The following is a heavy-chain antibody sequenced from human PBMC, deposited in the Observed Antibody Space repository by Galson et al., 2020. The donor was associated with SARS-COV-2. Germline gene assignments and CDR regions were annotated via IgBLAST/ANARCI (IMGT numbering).Heavy chain of an antibody. CDR3: AKDKRDLLDAFDI. V-gene: IGHV3-23*01. D-gene: IGHD1-26*01. CDR2: ISGSGDST. Sequence: GGSLRLSCEASGLTFSLHAMSWVRQAPGKGLEWVSAISGSGDSTYYADSVKGRFTISRDNSKNTLLLQMNSLRAEDTAVYYCAKDKRDLLDAFDIWGQGTMVTVSS. J-gene: IGHJ3*02. CDR1: GLTFSLHA.